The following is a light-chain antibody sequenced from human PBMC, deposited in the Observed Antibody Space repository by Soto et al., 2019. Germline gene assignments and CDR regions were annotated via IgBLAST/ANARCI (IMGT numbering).Light chain of an antibody. CDR2: DAS. J-gene: IGKJ5*01. Sequence: EIVLTQSPATLSVSPGERATLSCRASQSVSSNLAWYQQKPGQAPRLLIYDASNRATGIPARFSGSGSGTDFTLTISSLEPEDFAVYYCQQRSNWPRYTFGQGTRLEI. CDR3: QQRSNWPRYT. V-gene: IGKV3-11*01. CDR1: QSVSSN.